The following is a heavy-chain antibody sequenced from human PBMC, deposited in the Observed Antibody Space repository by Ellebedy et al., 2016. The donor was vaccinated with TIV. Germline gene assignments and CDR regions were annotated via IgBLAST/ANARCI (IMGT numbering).Heavy chain of an antibody. Sequence: GESLKISCAAAGFTFSDYYMSWIRQAPGKGLEWVSYISSSGNNVYYADSVKGRFTISRDNAKNSLYLQMNSLRAEDTAVYYCARDWYDSSGYYYAGDYWGQGTLVTVSS. CDR1: GFTFSDYY. D-gene: IGHD3-22*01. V-gene: IGHV3-11*04. CDR2: ISSSGNNV. J-gene: IGHJ4*02. CDR3: ARDWYDSSGYYYAGDY.